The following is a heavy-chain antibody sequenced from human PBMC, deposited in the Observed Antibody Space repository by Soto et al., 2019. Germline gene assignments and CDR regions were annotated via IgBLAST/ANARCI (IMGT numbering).Heavy chain of an antibody. V-gene: IGHV3-9*01. D-gene: IGHD6-19*01. Sequence: EVPLVESGGSLVQPGRSLRLSCAASGFTFDDYAMHWVRQAPGKGLEWVSGIRWNSGSIGYADSVKGRFTISRDNAKNSLYLQMNSLRAEDTALYYCAKDMGSGWYDYWGQGTLVTVSS. CDR2: IRWNSGSI. J-gene: IGHJ4*02. CDR1: GFTFDDYA. CDR3: AKDMGSGWYDY.